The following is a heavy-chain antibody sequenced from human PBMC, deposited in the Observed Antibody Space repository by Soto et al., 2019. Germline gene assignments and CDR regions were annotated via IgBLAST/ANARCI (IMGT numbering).Heavy chain of an antibody. CDR3: ARSGSGSYDGCDP. D-gene: IGHD3-10*01. CDR1: GYNFTSYD. V-gene: IGHV1-8*01. Sequence: QVQLVQSGAEVKKPGASVKVSCKASGYNFTSYDINWVRQSTGQGLAWMGWMNPNSGNTGYAQKFQGRVTMTRNTAMRTAYMELSSLRSEATAVYYCARSGSGSYDGCDPWGQGTLVTVSS. J-gene: IGHJ5*02. CDR2: MNPNSGNT.